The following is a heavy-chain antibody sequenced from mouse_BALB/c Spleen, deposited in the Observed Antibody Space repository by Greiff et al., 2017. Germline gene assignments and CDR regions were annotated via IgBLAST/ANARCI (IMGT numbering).Heavy chain of an antibody. V-gene: IGHV1-26*01. D-gene: IGHD2-4*01. Sequence: EVQLQQSGPELVKPGASVKISCKASGYSFTGYYMHWVKQSHVKSLEWIGRINPYNGATSYNQNFKDKASLTVDKSSSTAYMELHSLTSEDSAVYYCARSYYDYHYAMDYWGQGTSVTVSS. CDR2: INPYNGAT. J-gene: IGHJ4*01. CDR1: GYSFTGYY. CDR3: ARSYYDYHYAMDY.